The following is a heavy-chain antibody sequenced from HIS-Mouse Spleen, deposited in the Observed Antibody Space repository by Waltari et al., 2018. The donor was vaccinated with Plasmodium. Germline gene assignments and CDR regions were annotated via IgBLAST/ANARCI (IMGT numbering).Heavy chain of an antibody. CDR3: ASSWYWYFDL. CDR2: IKQDGSEK. J-gene: IGHJ2*01. CDR1: GFTFSSYW. Sequence: EVQLVESGGGLVQPGGSLRLCCAASGFTFSSYWMSWVRPPPGKGLEWVANIKQDGSEKYYVDSVKGRFTISRDNAKNSLYLQMNSLRAEDTAVYYCASSWYWYFDLWGRGTLVTVSS. D-gene: IGHD6-13*01. V-gene: IGHV3-7*01.